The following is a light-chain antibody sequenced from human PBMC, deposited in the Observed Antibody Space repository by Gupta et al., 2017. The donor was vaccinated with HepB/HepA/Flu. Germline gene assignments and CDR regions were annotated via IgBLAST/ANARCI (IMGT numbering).Light chain of an antibody. Sequence: QSALTQPASVSGSPGQSNTISCTGTSSDVGAQNFVSWYQQHPGKAPELIINDVFNRPSGVSNRFSGSESGNTASLTSSGLQAEDEADYHCKAYAATYTDVFGTGTKVTVL. V-gene: IGLV2-14*03. CDR1: SSDVGAQNF. CDR3: KAYAATYTDV. J-gene: IGLJ1*01. CDR2: DVF.